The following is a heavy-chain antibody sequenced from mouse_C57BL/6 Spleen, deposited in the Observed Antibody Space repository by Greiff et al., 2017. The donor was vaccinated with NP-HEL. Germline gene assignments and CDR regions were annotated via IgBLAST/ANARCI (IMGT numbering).Heavy chain of an antibody. CDR3: AREGGITTVVPHWYFDV. D-gene: IGHD1-1*01. J-gene: IGHJ1*03. CDR2: ISDGGSYT. Sequence: EVKLQESGGGLVKPGGSLKLSCAASGFTFSSYAMSWVRQTPEKRLEWVATISDGGSYTYYPDNVKGRFTISRDNAKNNLYLQMSHLKSEDTAMYYCAREGGITTVVPHWYFDVWGTGTTVTVSS. V-gene: IGHV5-4*01. CDR1: GFTFSSYA.